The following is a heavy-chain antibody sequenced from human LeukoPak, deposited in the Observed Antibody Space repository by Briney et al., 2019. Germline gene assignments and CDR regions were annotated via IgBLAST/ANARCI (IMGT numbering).Heavy chain of an antibody. V-gene: IGHV1-2*02. CDR2: INPNSGGT. D-gene: IGHD3-22*01. Sequence: GASVKVSCEASGYTFTGYYMHWVRQAPGQGLEWMGWINPNSGGTNYAQKFQGRVTMTRDMSTSTVYMELSSLRSEDTAVYYCARPIAPLYYYDSRTDAFDIWGQGTMVTVSS. J-gene: IGHJ3*02. CDR1: GYTFTGYY. CDR3: ARPIAPLYYYDSRTDAFDI.